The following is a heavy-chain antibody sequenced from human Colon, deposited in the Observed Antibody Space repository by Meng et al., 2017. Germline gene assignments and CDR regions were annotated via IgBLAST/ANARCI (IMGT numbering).Heavy chain of an antibody. CDR1: GWSFSGYY. CDR2: INHSGST. D-gene: IGHD5-12*01. Sequence: QGQLQQGGAGLLKPSETLSLPCAVYGWSFSGYYWSWIRQPPGKGLEWIGEINHSGSTNYNPSLKSRVTISVDTSKNQFSLKLSSVTAADTAVYYCARGRYSGYLPWGQGTLVTVSS. CDR3: ARGRYSGYLP. J-gene: IGHJ5*02. V-gene: IGHV4-34*01.